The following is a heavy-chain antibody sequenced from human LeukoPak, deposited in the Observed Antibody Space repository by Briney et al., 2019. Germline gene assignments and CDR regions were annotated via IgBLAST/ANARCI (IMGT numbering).Heavy chain of an antibody. J-gene: IGHJ4*02. CDR2: IYTGDTT. CDR1: GFTASSKY. Sequence: PGGSLRLSCVASGFTASSKYMSWVRQAPGEGLEWVAVIYTGDTTYYADSVKGRFTISRDNSKNTLYLQMDGLRVEDTAVYYCAKVGAVAAVDYWGQGTLVTVSS. CDR3: AKVGAVAAVDY. V-gene: IGHV3-66*01. D-gene: IGHD6-19*01.